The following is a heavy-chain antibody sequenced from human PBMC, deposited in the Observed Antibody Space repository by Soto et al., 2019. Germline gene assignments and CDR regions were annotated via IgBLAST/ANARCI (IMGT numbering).Heavy chain of an antibody. CDR3: ARSAVVVPAAILWYWFGP. J-gene: IGHJ5*02. CDR2: IIPIFGTA. V-gene: IGHV1-69*06. D-gene: IGHD2-2*01. CDR1: GGTFSSYA. Sequence: SVKVSCKACGGTFSSYAISWVRQAPGQGLEWMGGIIPIFGTANYAQKFQGRVTITADKSTSTAYMELSSLRSEDTAVYYCARSAVVVPAAILWYWFGPWGQGTLVTVSS.